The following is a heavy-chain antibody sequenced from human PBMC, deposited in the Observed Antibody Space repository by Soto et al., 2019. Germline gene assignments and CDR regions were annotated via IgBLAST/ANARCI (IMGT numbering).Heavy chain of an antibody. CDR1: GLTFWSYS. V-gene: IGHV3-21*01. J-gene: IGHJ4*02. D-gene: IGHD3-22*01. CDR2: ISSSSSYI. CDR3: ARGGALGYYYDSSGYYGI. Sequence: HGCSLRLSCAASGLTFWSYSMNWVRQDTGKGLEWVSSISSSSSYIYYADSVKGRFTISRDNAKNSLYLQMNSLRAEDTAVYYCARGGALGYYYDSSGYYGIWGQGIFVSVSS.